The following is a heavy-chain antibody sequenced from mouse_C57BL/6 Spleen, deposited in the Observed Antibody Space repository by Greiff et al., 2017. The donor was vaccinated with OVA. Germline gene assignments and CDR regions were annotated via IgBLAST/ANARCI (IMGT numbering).Heavy chain of an antibody. Sequence: QVQLQQPGAELVMPGASVKLSCKASGYTFTSYWMHWVKQRPGQGLEWIGEIDPSDSYTNYNQKFKGKSTLTVDKSSSTAYMQLSSLTSEDSAVYYCARWDRSGDYWGQGTTLTVSS. D-gene: IGHD3-2*02. CDR2: IDPSDSYT. CDR1: GYTFTSYW. J-gene: IGHJ2*01. CDR3: ARWDRSGDY. V-gene: IGHV1-69*01.